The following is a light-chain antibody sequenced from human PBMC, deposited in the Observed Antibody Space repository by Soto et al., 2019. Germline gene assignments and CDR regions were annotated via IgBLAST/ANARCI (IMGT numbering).Light chain of an antibody. CDR2: LAS. Sequence: DIVLTQSPLSLAVIPGEPASISCRSSQSLLNSNGYNYLDWYLQKPGQSPQLLIFLASNRASGAPDRFSGSGSGTDFTLKISRVEAEDVGVYYCMQAQQTRTFGQGTKMEI. CDR3: MQAQQTRT. J-gene: IGKJ1*01. V-gene: IGKV2-28*01. CDR1: QSLLNSNGYNY.